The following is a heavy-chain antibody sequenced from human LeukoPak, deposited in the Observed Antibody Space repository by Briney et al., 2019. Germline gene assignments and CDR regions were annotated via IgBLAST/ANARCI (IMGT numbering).Heavy chain of an antibody. CDR2: ISYDGSNK. Sequence: GRSLRLSCAASGFTFSSYGMHWDRQAPGKGLEWVAVISYDGSNKYYADSVKGRFTISRDNSKNTLYLQMNSLRAEDTAVYYCAKAKTNWEVDYWGQGTLVTVSS. J-gene: IGHJ4*02. V-gene: IGHV3-30*18. CDR1: GFTFSSYG. CDR3: AKAKTNWEVDY. D-gene: IGHD7-27*01.